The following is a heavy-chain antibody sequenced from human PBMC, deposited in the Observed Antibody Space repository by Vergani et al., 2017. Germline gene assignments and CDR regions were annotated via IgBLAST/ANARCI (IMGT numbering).Heavy chain of an antibody. CDR3: ARVLTCTSDSCDCYYGMDV. CDR1: GVPLSSSRDY. V-gene: IGHV4-61*02. Sequence: QVQLQVSGPGLVNPSQTLSLTCSVSGVPLSSSRDYWNWIRQPAGKGLEWLGRLSYGASPIFNPSLARRVSISVDTSKNQFSLRLTSVTAADTAVYYWARVLTCTSDSCDCYYGMDVWGQGLTVTVSS. J-gene: IGHJ6*02. CDR2: LSYGASP. D-gene: IGHD2-2*01.